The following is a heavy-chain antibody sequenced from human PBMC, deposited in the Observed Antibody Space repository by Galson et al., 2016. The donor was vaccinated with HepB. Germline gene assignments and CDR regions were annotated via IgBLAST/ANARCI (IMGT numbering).Heavy chain of an antibody. CDR3: TAGPQSAAMAFDH. V-gene: IGHV3-15*01. D-gene: IGHD6-25*01. J-gene: IGHJ4*02. Sequence: SLRLSCAASGFTFSHTWMSWVRQSPGKGLEWVGRIKTKTDSAATDYAAPVKGRFIIPRDDSKNTRQLQINSLKPEDTAVYDCTAGPQSAAMAFDHWGQGTLVTVSS. CDR1: GFTFSHTW. CDR2: IKTKTDSAAT.